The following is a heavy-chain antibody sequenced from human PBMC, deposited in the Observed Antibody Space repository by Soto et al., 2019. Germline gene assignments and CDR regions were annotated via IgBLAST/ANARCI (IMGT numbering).Heavy chain of an antibody. CDR3: AREKTTIGDFDY. CDR1: GAFISRYY. V-gene: IGHV4-59*01. J-gene: IGHJ4*02. D-gene: IGHD1-7*01. CDR2: IYYSGST. Sequence: SEALSVTSTISGAFISRYYWSWIRQPPGKGLEWIGFIYYSGSTNYNPSLKSRVTISVDTSKNQFSLKLSSVTAADTAVYYCAREKTTIGDFDYWGQGTLVTVS.